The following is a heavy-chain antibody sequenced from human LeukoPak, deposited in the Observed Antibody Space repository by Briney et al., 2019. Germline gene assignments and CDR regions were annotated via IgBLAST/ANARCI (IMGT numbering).Heavy chain of an antibody. CDR1: GFTFDDHG. CDR2: INWNGGST. V-gene: IGHV3-20*04. D-gene: IGHD1-1*01. CDR3: ARYLEATETTWHYMDV. Sequence: GGALRLCCAASGFTFDDHGMTWVRQVPGKGLEWVSGINWNGGSTDHADSVKGRFTVSRDNAKNSLYPQMNSLRVEDTGLYYCARYLEATETTWHYMDVWGKGTTVIVSS. J-gene: IGHJ6*03.